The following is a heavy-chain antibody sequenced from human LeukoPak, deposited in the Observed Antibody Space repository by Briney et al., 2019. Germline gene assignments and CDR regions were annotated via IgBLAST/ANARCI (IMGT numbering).Heavy chain of an antibody. CDR2: MNPNSGNT. J-gene: IGHJ6*03. CDR1: GYTFTSCD. D-gene: IGHD3/OR15-3a*01. Sequence: ASVTVSCKASGYTFTSCDINWVRQATGQGLEWMGWMNPNSGNTGYAQKFQGRVTMTKNTSITTAYMELSSLRSEDTAVYYCARALSWTTDSYYYMDVWGKGTTVTVSS. V-gene: IGHV1-8*01. CDR3: ARALSWTTDSYYYMDV.